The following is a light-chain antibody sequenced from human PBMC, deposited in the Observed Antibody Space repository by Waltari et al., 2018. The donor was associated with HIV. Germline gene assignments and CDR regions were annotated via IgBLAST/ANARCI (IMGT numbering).Light chain of an antibody. CDR3: NSRDSSGYSYV. CDR1: SLRSYY. Sequence: SSELTQDPAVSVALGQTVKITCHGDSLRSYYASWYQQKPGQAPLLVIYNKNKRPSGIPDRFSASSSGNTASLTITGAQAEDEGDYYCNSRDSSGYSYVFGSGTTV. V-gene: IGLV3-19*01. J-gene: IGLJ1*01. CDR2: NKN.